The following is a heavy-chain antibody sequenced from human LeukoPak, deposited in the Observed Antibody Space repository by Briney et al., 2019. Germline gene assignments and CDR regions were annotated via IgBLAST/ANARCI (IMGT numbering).Heavy chain of an antibody. CDR3: ARVPDSSSSVDY. Sequence: GASVKVSCKASGYTFTGYYMHWVRQAPGQGLEWMGWINPNSGGTNYAQKFQGRVTLTRDTSISTAYMELSRLRYDDTAVYYCARVPDSSSSVDYWGQGTLVTVSS. J-gene: IGHJ4*01. V-gene: IGHV1-2*02. CDR2: INPNSGGT. CDR1: GYTFTGYY. D-gene: IGHD6-6*01.